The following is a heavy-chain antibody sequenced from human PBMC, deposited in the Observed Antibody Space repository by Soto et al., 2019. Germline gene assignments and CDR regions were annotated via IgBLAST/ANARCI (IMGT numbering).Heavy chain of an antibody. CDR2: IIPIFGTA. CDR1: GGTFSSYA. V-gene: IGHV1-69*01. CDR3: ARVGAHYYESSGYHFWDDAFDI. D-gene: IGHD3-22*01. Sequence: QVQLVQSGAEVKKPGSSVKVSCKASGGTFSSYAISWVRQAPGQGLEWMGGIIPIFGTANYAQKFQGRVTITADESTSTAYMELSSLRYEDTAVYYCARVGAHYYESSGYHFWDDAFDIWGQGTMVTVSS. J-gene: IGHJ3*02.